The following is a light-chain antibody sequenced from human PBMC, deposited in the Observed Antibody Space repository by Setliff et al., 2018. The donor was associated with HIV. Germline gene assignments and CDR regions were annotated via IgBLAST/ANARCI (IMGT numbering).Light chain of an antibody. CDR2: DVS. CDR3: NSFTSRSTYV. V-gene: IGLV2-14*03. J-gene: IGLJ1*01. Sequence: LTQPASVSGSPGQSITISCTGTSSDVGRYKYVSWYQQHPGKAPKLMIFDVSNRASGVFNRFSGSKSGNTASLTISGLQAEDEADYYCNSFTSRSTYVFGAGTKVTVL. CDR1: SSDVGRYKY.